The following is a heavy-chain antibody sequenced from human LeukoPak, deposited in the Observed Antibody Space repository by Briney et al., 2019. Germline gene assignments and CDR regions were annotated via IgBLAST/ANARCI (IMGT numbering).Heavy chain of an antibody. V-gene: IGHV3-72*01. J-gene: IGHJ3*02. CDR2: IRNRATSYTI. Sequence: PGGSLRLSCGASGFIFSDHYMDWVRQAPGKGLEWIGRIRNRATSYTIQYASSVKDRLTISRDDSRNSLYLQMNSLKTEDTAVYFCVRVGNYYDSRGYSTDAFDIWGRGAVVTVSS. D-gene: IGHD3-22*01. CDR3: VRVGNYYDSRGYSTDAFDI. CDR1: GFIFSDHY.